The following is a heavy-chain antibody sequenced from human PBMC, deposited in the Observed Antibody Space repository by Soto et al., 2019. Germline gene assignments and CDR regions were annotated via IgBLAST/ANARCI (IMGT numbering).Heavy chain of an antibody. J-gene: IGHJ6*02. CDR2: INPNSGGT. CDR3: ASPQGIAVPGTNYYYGMDV. V-gene: IGHV1-2*02. CDR1: GYTFTGYY. Sequence: ASVKVSCKASGYTFTGYYMHWVRQAPGQGLEWMGWINPNSGGTNYAQRFQGRVTMTRDTSISTAYMELSRLRSDDTAVYYCASPQGIAVPGTNYYYGMDVWGQGTKVTVSS. D-gene: IGHD6-19*01.